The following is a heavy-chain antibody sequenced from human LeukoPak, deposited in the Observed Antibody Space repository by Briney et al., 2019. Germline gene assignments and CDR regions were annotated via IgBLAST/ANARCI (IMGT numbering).Heavy chain of an antibody. CDR3: AKASWVSNADAVW. CDR1: GFTFSGFW. CDR2: IKYDGSDK. Sequence: GGSLRLSCAASGFTFSGFWMSWVRQAPTKGLEWVANIKYDGSDKRYVDSVKGRFTVSRDNANNSLYLQMNSLRAEDTAIYYCAKASWVSNADAVWWGQGTQVTVSS. V-gene: IGHV3-7*03. J-gene: IGHJ4*02. D-gene: IGHD1-1*01.